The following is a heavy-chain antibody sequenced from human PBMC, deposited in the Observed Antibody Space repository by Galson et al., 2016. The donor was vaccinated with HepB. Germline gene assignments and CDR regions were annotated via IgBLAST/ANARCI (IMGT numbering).Heavy chain of an antibody. V-gene: IGHV3-11*06. CDR1: GFTFNNYY. D-gene: IGHD1/OR15-1a*01. CDR2: ISHRSSVT. CDR3: ARDRTSRAALEL. Sequence: SLRLSCAASGFTFNNYYMGWIRQAPGKGLEWVSYISHRSSVTNYADSVRGRFTISRDNARNSLYLQMNTLRTEDTAVYYCARDRTSRAALELWGQGVLVTGSS. J-gene: IGHJ4*02.